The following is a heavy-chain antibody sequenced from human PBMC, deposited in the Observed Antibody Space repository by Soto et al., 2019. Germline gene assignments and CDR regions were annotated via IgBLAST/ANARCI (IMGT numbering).Heavy chain of an antibody. CDR2: TYYRSKRFN. D-gene: IGHD2-15*01. CDR1: GDSVSSNSAA. V-gene: IGHV6-1*01. J-gene: IGHJ4*02. CDR3: ARGGVSGGYCSGGSCTAFDY. Sequence: SQTLSLTCAISGDSVSSNSAAWNWIRQSPSRGLEWLGRTYYRSKRFNDYAVSVKSRITINPDTSKNQISLQLNSVTPGDTAVYYCARGGVSGGYCSGGSCTAFDYWGQGTLVTVSS.